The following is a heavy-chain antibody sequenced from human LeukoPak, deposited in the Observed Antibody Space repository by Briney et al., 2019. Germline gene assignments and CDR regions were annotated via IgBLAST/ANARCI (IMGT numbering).Heavy chain of an antibody. CDR1: GFTFSSYA. Sequence: GGSLRLSCAASGFTFSSYAMSWVRQAPGKGLEWVSAISGSGGSTYYADSVKGRFTISRDNSKNTLYLQMNSLRAEDTAVYYCAKDRRDYGDYEGIDYWGQGTLVTVSS. J-gene: IGHJ4*02. CDR3: AKDRRDYGDYEGIDY. D-gene: IGHD4-17*01. CDR2: ISGSGGST. V-gene: IGHV3-23*01.